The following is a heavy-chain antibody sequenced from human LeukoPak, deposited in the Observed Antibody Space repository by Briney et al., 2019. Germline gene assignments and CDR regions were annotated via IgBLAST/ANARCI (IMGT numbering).Heavy chain of an antibody. CDR3: GRYGLSGNGYTSYFYYGMDF. V-gene: IGHV5-51*01. J-gene: IGHJ6*02. CDR1: GYSFSKYW. CDR2: IYSDESLI. Sequence: GKSLKISCTASGYSFSKYWIGWVRQTPGKGLEWMGFIYSDESLIRYSPSFEGQVTISADNSINTACLQWSSLKASDTAMYYCGRYGLSGNGYTSYFYYGMDFWGQGTAVTVSS. D-gene: IGHD5-24*01.